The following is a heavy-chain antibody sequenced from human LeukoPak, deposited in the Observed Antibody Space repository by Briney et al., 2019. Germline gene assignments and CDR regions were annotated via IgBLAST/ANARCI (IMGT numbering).Heavy chain of an antibody. CDR2: ISSSSSYI. Sequence: GGSLRLSCAASGFTFSTYGMHWVRQAPGKGLEWVSSISSSSSYIYYADSVKGRFTISRDNAKNSLYLQMNSLRAEDTAVYYCATVSPNDYWGQGTLVTVSS. CDR1: GFTFSTYG. J-gene: IGHJ4*02. CDR3: ATVSPNDY. V-gene: IGHV3-21*01.